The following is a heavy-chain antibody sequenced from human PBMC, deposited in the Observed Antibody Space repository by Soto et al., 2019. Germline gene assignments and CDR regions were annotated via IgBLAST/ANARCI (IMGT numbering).Heavy chain of an antibody. D-gene: IGHD6-13*01. CDR3: ARSPRMAAAGHGKGGFYP. CDR1: GGSISSGDYY. V-gene: IGHV4-30-4*01. J-gene: IGHJ5*02. CDR2: LYYSGST. Sequence: QVQLQESGPGLVKPSQTLSLTCTVSGGSISSGDYYWSWIRQPPGKGLEWLGYLYYSGSTYYNPSLKSRVTISGDTSKIQFSLKLSSVTAADTAVYYCARSPRMAAAGHGKGGFYPWGQGTLVTVSS.